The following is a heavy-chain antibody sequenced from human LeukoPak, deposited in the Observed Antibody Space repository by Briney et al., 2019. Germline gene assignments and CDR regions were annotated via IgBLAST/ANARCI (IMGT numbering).Heavy chain of an antibody. Sequence: GGSLRLSCAASGFTFSSYAMSCGRQAPGKGLEWVSAISGSGGSTYYADSVKGRFTISRDNSKNTLYLQMNTLRAEDTAVYYCAKVRQRSTVTTKGAQHYWGQGTLVTVSS. D-gene: IGHD4-17*01. J-gene: IGHJ4*02. CDR3: AKVRQRSTVTTKGAQHY. V-gene: IGHV3-23*01. CDR1: GFTFSSYA. CDR2: ISGSGGST.